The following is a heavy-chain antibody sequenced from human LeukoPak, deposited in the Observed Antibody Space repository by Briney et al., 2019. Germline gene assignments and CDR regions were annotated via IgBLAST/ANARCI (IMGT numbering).Heavy chain of an antibody. CDR1: GFTFSSYS. V-gene: IGHV3-48*04. CDR3: ARDLVVVVAAIPYYYYGMDV. CDR2: ISSSSTI. Sequence: GGSLRLSCAASGFTFSSYSMNWVRQAPGKGLEWVSYISSSSTIYYADSAKGRFTISRDNAKNSLYLQMNSLRAEDTAVYYCARDLVVVVAAIPYYYYGMDVWGQGTTVTVSS. D-gene: IGHD2-15*01. J-gene: IGHJ6*02.